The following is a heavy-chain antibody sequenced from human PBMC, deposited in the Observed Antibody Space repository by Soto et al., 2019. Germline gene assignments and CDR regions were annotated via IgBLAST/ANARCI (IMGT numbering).Heavy chain of an antibody. J-gene: IGHJ4*02. CDR1: GGTFNTYA. Sequence: QVQLVQSGAEMKKPGSSVKVSCQSSGGTFNTYAMNWVRQAPGQGPEWMGDISPMLGAANYAPKCQGRVTITADESKGTSYMQLSSLTSEDTALYFCAREVQVHTPAFVYWGQGTVVTVSS. V-gene: IGHV1-69*19. D-gene: IGHD3-10*01. CDR3: AREVQVHTPAFVY. CDR2: ISPMLGAA.